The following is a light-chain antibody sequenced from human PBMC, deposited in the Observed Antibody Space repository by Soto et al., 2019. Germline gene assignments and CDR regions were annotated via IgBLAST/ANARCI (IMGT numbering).Light chain of an antibody. J-gene: IGKJ1*01. CDR2: GAA. CDR1: QSVSSSY. CDR3: QQYGRPPWT. Sequence: EIVLTQSPGTLSLSPGERATLSCRASQSVSSSYLAWYQQKPGQAPRLLIYGAASRATGIPDRFSGSGSGTDFTLTISRLEPEDYAVYYCQQYGRPPWTFVQGTKAEIK. V-gene: IGKV3-20*01.